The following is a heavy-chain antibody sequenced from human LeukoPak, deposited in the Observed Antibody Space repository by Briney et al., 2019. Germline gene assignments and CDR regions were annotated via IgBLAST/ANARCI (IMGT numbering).Heavy chain of an antibody. CDR3: AKGKYYYDSSGYPAAFDI. J-gene: IGHJ3*02. Sequence: GGSLRLSCAASGFTFSSYAMHWVRQAPGKGLEWVAVISYDGSNKYYADSVKGRFTISRDNSKNTLYLQMNSLRAEDAAVYYCAKGKYYYDSSGYPAAFDIWGQGTMVTVSS. V-gene: IGHV3-30-3*01. D-gene: IGHD3-22*01. CDR2: ISYDGSNK. CDR1: GFTFSSYA.